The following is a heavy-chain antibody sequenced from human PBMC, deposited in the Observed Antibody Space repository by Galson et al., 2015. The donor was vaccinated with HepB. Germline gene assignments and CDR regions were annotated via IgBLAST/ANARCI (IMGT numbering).Heavy chain of an antibody. J-gene: IGHJ4*02. D-gene: IGHD2-21*01. CDR2: IYWDEDQ. CDR1: GFSLSTVGVG. V-gene: IGHV2-5*02. CDR3: AQLHIGLRPSYYFAY. Sequence: PALVKPTQTLTMTCTFSGFSLSTVGVGVGWVRQPPGKPLEWLGQIYWDEDQRYSPSLKNRLTITQDASKNHVVLTMANMEPMDTGTYYCAQLHIGLRPSYYFAYWGRGTLITVAS.